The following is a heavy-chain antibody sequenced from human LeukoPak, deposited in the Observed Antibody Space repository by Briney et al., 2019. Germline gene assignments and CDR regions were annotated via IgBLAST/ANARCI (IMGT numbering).Heavy chain of an antibody. CDR1: GGTFSSYA. D-gene: IGHD2-15*01. V-gene: IGHV1-69*04. CDR3: ARDSRVVVAATNTFDY. J-gene: IGHJ4*02. Sequence: SVKVSCKASGGTFSSYAISWVRQAPGQGLEWMGRIIPILGIANYAQKFQGRVTITADKSTSTAYMEPSSLRSEDTAVYYCARDSRVVVAATNTFDYWGKGTLVTVSS. CDR2: IIPILGIA.